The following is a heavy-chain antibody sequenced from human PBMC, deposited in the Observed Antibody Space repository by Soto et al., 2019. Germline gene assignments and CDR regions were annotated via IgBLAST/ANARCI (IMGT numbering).Heavy chain of an antibody. Sequence: GASVKVSCKASGYSFSDYHIHWVRQAPGQGLEWLGRINPKSGGTSTAQKLQGRVTMTTDTSTSTAYMELRSLRCDDTAVYYCARHYDDDYYYYGMDVWGQGTTVTVS. CDR3: ARHYDDDYYYYGMDV. CDR2: INPKSGGT. V-gene: IGHV1-2*06. J-gene: IGHJ6*02. CDR1: GYSFSDYH. D-gene: IGHD4-17*01.